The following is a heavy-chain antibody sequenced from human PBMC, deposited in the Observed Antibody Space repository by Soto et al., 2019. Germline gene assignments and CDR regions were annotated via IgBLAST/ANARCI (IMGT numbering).Heavy chain of an antibody. D-gene: IGHD3-3*01. V-gene: IGHV3-48*02. CDR2: ISSSSSTI. J-gene: IGHJ6*02. Sequence: GGSLRLSCAASGFTFSSYAMSWVRQAPGKGLEWVSSISSSSSTIYYADSVKGRFTISRDNAKNSLYLQMNSLRDEDTAVYYCARETREEYYDFWSGYPPDYYGMDVWGQGTTVTVSS. CDR1: GFTFSSYA. CDR3: ARETREEYYDFWSGYPPDYYGMDV.